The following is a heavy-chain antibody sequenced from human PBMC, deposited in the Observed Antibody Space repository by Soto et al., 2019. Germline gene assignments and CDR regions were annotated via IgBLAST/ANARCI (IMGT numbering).Heavy chain of an antibody. J-gene: IGHJ4*02. CDR2: ISPSGDTT. D-gene: IGHD2-21*02. Sequence: VQLLESGGGLVQPGGSLRLSCATSGFTFTAYDLTWVRQAPGKGLDWVSGISPSGDTTYYADSVNGRFTISRDNSKTVLYLQMNSLRAEDTAVYYCAFKGTAHPFYWGQGTLVIVSS. V-gene: IGHV3-23*01. CDR3: AFKGTAHPFY. CDR1: GFTFTAYD.